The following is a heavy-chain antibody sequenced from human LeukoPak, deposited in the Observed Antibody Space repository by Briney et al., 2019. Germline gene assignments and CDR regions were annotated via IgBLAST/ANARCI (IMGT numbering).Heavy chain of an antibody. J-gene: IGHJ3*02. Sequence: GASVKVSCKASGGTFSSYAISWVRQAPGQGLEWMGRIIPILGIANYAQKFQGRVTITADKSTSTAYMELSSLRSEDTAVYYCARDEVAVAVNAFDIWGQGTMVTVSS. CDR3: ARDEVAVAVNAFDI. CDR2: IIPILGIA. CDR1: GGTFSSYA. V-gene: IGHV1-69*04. D-gene: IGHD6-19*01.